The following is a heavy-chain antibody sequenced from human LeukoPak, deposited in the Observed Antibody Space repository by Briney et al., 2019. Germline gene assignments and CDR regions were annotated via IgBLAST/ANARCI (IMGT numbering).Heavy chain of an antibody. CDR1: GFIFDDYG. V-gene: IGHV3-9*01. Sequence: PGRSLRLSCAASGFIFDDYGMHWVRQAPGKGLEWVAGINWNSDLMGYADSVKGRFTISRDNAKNSLYLQMKSLRVEDTALYYCAKADRSSSFGGRLDPWGQGTLVTVSS. CDR2: INWNSDLM. J-gene: IGHJ5*02. CDR3: AKADRSSSFGGRLDP. D-gene: IGHD6-6*01.